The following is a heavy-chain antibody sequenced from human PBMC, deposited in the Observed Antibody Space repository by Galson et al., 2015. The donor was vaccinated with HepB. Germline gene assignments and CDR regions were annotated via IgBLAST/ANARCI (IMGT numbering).Heavy chain of an antibody. Sequence: SLRLSCAASGFNFGGSAIHWVRQASGKGPEWVGRIRSKASNYATSYVPSLEGRFTISRDDSKNMAYLHMKRLKADDTAVYYCTRLGDFSGYSSRWGQGTQVTVSS. CDR3: TRLGDFSGYSSR. CDR1: GFNFGGSA. J-gene: IGHJ4*02. V-gene: IGHV3-73*01. CDR2: IRSKASNYAT. D-gene: IGHD5-12*01.